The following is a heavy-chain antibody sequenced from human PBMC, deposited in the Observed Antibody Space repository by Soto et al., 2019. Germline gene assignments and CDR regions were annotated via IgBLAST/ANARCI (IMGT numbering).Heavy chain of an antibody. CDR3: STGLGTYYSRFDY. Sequence: GGSPRLSCAAPGFAFTNAWMNWVRQAPGKGLEWVGRITRTTDGGTTDYAAPVKGRFTISRDDSKNTLYLQMNSLKTEDTAVYYCSTGLGTYYSRFDYWGLGTLVTVSS. CDR2: ITRTTDGGTT. D-gene: IGHD3-16*01. V-gene: IGHV3-15*07. J-gene: IGHJ4*02. CDR1: GFAFTNAW.